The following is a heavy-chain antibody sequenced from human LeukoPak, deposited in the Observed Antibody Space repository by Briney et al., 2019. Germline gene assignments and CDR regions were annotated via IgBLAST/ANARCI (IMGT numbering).Heavy chain of an antibody. V-gene: IGHV3-21*01. Sequence: GGSLRLSCAASGFTFSSYWMHWVRQAPGKGLEWVSFISSSSSYIYYADSVKGRFTISRDNAKNSLYLQMNSLRAEDTAVYYCARNLWFGEFLDSWGQGTLVTVSS. CDR2: ISSSSSYI. CDR1: GFTFSSYW. D-gene: IGHD3-10*01. J-gene: IGHJ5*01. CDR3: ARNLWFGEFLDS.